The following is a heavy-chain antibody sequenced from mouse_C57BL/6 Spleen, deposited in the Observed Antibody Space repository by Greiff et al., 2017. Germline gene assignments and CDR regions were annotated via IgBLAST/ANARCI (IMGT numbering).Heavy chain of an antibody. CDR2: ISDGGSYT. CDR1: GFTFSSYA. Sequence: DVMLVESGGGLVKPGGSLKLSCAASGFTFSSYAMSWVRQTPEKRLEWVATISDGGSYTYYPDNVKGRFTISRDTAKNNLYLQMSHLKSEDTAMYYCARESGTGAWFAYWGQGTLVTVSA. J-gene: IGHJ3*01. V-gene: IGHV5-4*01. D-gene: IGHD4-1*01. CDR3: ARESGTGAWFAY.